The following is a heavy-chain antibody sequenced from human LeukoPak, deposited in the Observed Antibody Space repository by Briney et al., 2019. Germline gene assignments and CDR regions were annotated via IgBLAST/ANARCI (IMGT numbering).Heavy chain of an antibody. CDR3: ARGERSPAALDY. CDR1: GFTFSSYA. Sequence: PGGSLRLSCAASGFTFSSYAMHWVRQAPGRGLEWVAVISYDGSNKYYADSVKGRFTISRDNSKNTLYLQMNSLRAEDTAVYYCARGERSPAALDYWGQGTLVTVSS. J-gene: IGHJ4*02. D-gene: IGHD6-13*01. V-gene: IGHV3-30*04. CDR2: ISYDGSNK.